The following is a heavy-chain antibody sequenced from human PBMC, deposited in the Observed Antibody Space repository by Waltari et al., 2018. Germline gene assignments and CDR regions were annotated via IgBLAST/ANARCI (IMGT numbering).Heavy chain of an antibody. J-gene: IGHJ4*02. CDR2: IIPIFGTA. Sequence: QVQLVQSGAEVKKPGSSVKVSCKASGGPFSSYAISWVRQAPGQGLEWMGGIIPIFGTANYAQKFQGRVTITADESTSTAYMELSSLRSEDTAVYYCARDKYDILTGYYNGYFDYWGQGTLVTVSS. D-gene: IGHD3-9*01. V-gene: IGHV1-69*01. CDR3: ARDKYDILTGYYNGYFDY. CDR1: GGPFSSYA.